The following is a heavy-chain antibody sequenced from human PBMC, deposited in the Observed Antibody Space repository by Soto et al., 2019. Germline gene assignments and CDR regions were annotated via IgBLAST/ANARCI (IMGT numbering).Heavy chain of an antibody. V-gene: IGHV3-48*03. D-gene: IGHD1-26*01. J-gene: IGHJ3*02. Sequence: GGSLRLSCAASGFTFSSYEMNWVRQAPGKGLEWVSYISSSGSTIYYADSVKGRFTISRDNAKNSLYLQMNSLRAEDTAVYYCARDRATNSSGSYFIDAFDIWGQGTMVTVS. CDR1: GFTFSSYE. CDR2: ISSSGSTI. CDR3: ARDRATNSSGSYFIDAFDI.